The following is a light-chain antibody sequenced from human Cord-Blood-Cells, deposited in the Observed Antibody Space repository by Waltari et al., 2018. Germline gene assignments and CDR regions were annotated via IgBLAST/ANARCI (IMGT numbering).Light chain of an antibody. CDR3: CSYAGSYTFVV. CDR2: DVS. CDR1: SSDVGCYNY. V-gene: IGLV2-11*01. J-gene: IGLJ2*01. Sequence: QSALTQPRSVSGSPGQSVTISCTGTSSDVGCYNYVSWYQQPPGKAPKLMIYDVSKRPSGVPDRFSGSKSGNTASLTNSGLQAEDEADYYCCSYAGSYTFVVFGGGTKLTVL.